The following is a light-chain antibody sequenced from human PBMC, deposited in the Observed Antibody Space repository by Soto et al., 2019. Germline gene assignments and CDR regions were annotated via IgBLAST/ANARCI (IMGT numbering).Light chain of an antibody. J-gene: IGLJ1*01. CDR1: SSDVGGYNY. Sequence: QSVLTQPPSASGSPGQSVTISCTGTSSDVGGYNYVSWYQQHPGKAPKLMIYEVSKRPSGVPDRFSGSKSGNTASLTVSGLQAEDEPDYYCSSYAGSNNFEVFGTGTKVTVL. CDR3: SSYAGSNNFEV. V-gene: IGLV2-8*01. CDR2: EVS.